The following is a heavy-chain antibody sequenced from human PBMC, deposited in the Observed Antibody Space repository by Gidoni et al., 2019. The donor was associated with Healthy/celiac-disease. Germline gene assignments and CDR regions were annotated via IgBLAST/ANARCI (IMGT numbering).Heavy chain of an antibody. CDR1: GYTFTGYY. J-gene: IGHJ4*02. CDR2: INPNSGGT. Sequence: QVQLVQSGAEVKKPGASVKVSCKASGYTFTGYYMHWVRQAPGQGLEWMGWINPNSGGTNYAQKFQGRVTMTRDTSISTAYMELSRLRSDDTAVYYCARDLPVQAGLLEFDYWGQGTLVTVSS. CDR3: ARDLPVQAGLLEFDY. D-gene: IGHD2-15*01. V-gene: IGHV1-2*02.